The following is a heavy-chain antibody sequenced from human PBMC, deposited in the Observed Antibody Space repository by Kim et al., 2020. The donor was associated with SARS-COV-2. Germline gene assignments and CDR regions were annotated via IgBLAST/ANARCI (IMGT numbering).Heavy chain of an antibody. J-gene: IGHJ2*01. Sequence: GESLKISCKGSGYSFTSYWISWVRQMPGKGLEWMGRIDPSDSYTNYSPSFQGHVTISADKSISTAYLQWSSLKASDTAMYYCARHAFQYWYFDLWGRGTLVTVSS. CDR1: GYSFTSYW. D-gene: IGHD3-16*01. CDR2: IDPSDSYT. CDR3: ARHAFQYWYFDL. V-gene: IGHV5-10-1*01.